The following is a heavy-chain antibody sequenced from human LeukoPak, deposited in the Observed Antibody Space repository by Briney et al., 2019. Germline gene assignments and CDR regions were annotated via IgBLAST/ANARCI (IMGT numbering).Heavy chain of an antibody. V-gene: IGHV4-59*08. CDR3: ARVNDAFDI. CDR2: IYYSGST. Sequence: SETLSLTCTVSGGSISSYYWSWIRQPPGKGLEWIGDIYYSGSTNYNPSLKSRVTISVDTSKNQFSLRLSSVTAADTAVYYCARVNDAFDIWGQGTMVTVSS. J-gene: IGHJ3*02. CDR1: GGSISSYY.